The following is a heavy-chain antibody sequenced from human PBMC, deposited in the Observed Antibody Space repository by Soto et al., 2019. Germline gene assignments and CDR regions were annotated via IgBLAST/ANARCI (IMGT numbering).Heavy chain of an antibody. Sequence: EVQLVESGGGLVQPGGSLRLSCAGSGFTFSGHYMDWVRQAPGKGLEWLGRIRNKPNGHTTEYAASVKGRFTISRDDSKNSVYLQMNSLKSEDTAVYYCSTPVITAPLFEYWGQGTLVTVSS. D-gene: IGHD3-16*01. V-gene: IGHV3-72*01. CDR2: IRNKPNGHTT. CDR1: GFTFSGHY. CDR3: STPVITAPLFEY. J-gene: IGHJ4*02.